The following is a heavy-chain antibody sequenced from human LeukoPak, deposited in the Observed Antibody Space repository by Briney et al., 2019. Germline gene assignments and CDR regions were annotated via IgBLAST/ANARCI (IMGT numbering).Heavy chain of an antibody. V-gene: IGHV5-51*01. CDR2: IYPGYSDT. Sequence: GVSLKISCKGPGYSFTIYWIGWVRQIPGKGLEWMGIIYPGYSDTRYSPSFQGQVTMSADKSISTAYLQWSSLKASDTAMYYCERQDKKLLWFGELSAGYDYWGQGTLVTVSS. CDR1: GYSFTIYW. D-gene: IGHD3-10*01. CDR3: ERQDKKLLWFGELSAGYDY. J-gene: IGHJ4*02.